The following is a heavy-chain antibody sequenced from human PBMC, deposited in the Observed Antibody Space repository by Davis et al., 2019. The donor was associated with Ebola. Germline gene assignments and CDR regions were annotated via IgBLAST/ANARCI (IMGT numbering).Heavy chain of an antibody. J-gene: IGHJ4*02. Sequence: ASVKVSCKASGYTFTSYYIHWVRQAPGQGLEWMGIINPVGGSTSYAQKFQGRVTLTRDTSTSTVYMELSSLRSEDTAVYYCAREAYNSGWLDWGQGTLVTVSS. V-gene: IGHV1-46*01. D-gene: IGHD5-24*01. CDR1: GYTFTSYY. CDR2: INPVGGST. CDR3: AREAYNSGWLD.